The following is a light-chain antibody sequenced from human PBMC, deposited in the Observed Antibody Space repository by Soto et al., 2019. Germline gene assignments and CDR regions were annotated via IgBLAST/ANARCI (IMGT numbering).Light chain of an antibody. V-gene: IGKV1-12*01. J-gene: IGKJ2*01. CDR3: QQANSLPYT. CDR2: AAS. CDR1: QGIGSW. Sequence: IQMTQSPSSVSASVGDRVTITCRASQGIGSWLAWYQQKPGQAPKLLIHAASSWQSGVPSRFSGSESGTDFSLTISSLQPEDFATYYCQQANSLPYTFGQGTKLEIK.